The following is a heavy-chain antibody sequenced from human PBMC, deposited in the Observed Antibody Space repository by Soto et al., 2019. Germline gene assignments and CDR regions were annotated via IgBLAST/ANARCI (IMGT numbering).Heavy chain of an antibody. J-gene: IGHJ4*02. CDR1: GFTVSSNY. CDR3: ARDPIAVAPGGY. Sequence: GGSLRLSCAASGFTVSSNYMSWVRQAPGKGLEWVSVIYSGGSTYYADSVKGRFTISRDNSKNTLYLQMNSLRAEDTAVYYCARDPIAVAPGGYWGQGTLVTVSS. V-gene: IGHV3-66*01. CDR2: IYSGGST. D-gene: IGHD6-19*01.